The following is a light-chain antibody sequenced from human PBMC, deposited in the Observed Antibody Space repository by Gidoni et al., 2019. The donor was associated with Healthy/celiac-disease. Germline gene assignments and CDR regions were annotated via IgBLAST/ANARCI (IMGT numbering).Light chain of an antibody. CDR3: AAWDDSLKGEV. CDR1: SSNIGNNA. J-gene: IGLJ2*01. V-gene: IGLV1-36*01. CDR2: YDD. Sequence: QSVLTQPPSVSEAPRQRVTISCSGSSSNIGNNAVNWYQQLPGKAPKLLIYYDDLLPSGVSDRFSGSKSGTSASLAISVLQSEDEADYYCAAWDDSLKGEVFGGGTKLTVL.